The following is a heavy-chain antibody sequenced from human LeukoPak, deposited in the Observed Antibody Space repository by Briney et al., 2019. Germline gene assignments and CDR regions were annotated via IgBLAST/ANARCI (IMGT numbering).Heavy chain of an antibody. CDR1: GYTFTGYY. CDR3: ARPDSSGWYVRDAFDI. CDR2: INPNSGGT. V-gene: IGHV1-2*06. Sequence: ASVKVSCKASGYTFTGYYMHWVRQVPGQGLEWMGRINPNSGGTNYAQKFQGRVTMTRDTSISTAYMELSRLRSDDTAVYYCARPDSSGWYVRDAFDIWGQGTMVTVSS. J-gene: IGHJ3*02. D-gene: IGHD6-19*01.